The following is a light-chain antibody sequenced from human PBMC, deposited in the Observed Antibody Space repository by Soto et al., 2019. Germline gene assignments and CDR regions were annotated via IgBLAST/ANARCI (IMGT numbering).Light chain of an antibody. V-gene: IGKV3-11*01. Sequence: EIVLTQSPGTLSLSPGERATLSCRASQSVSTYLAWYQQKPGQAPRLLIYDASNRATGIPDRFSGSGSGTDFTLTISSLEPEDFAVYYCQQRSNWITFGQGTRLEI. J-gene: IGKJ5*01. CDR3: QQRSNWIT. CDR1: QSVSTY. CDR2: DAS.